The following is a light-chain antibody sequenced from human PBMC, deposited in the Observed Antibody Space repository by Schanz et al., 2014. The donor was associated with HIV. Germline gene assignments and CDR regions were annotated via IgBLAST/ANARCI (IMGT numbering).Light chain of an antibody. CDR3: QQYDSSSYT. V-gene: IGKV3-20*01. CDR2: GAS. CDR1: QSVSSN. J-gene: IGKJ2*01. Sequence: EIVLTQSPGSLSLSPGGRATLSCGASQSVSSNLAWYQQKPGQAPRLLFYGASTRATGVPARFSGSGAGTDFTLTISRLEPEDYAVYYCQQYDSSSYTYGQGTKLEIQ.